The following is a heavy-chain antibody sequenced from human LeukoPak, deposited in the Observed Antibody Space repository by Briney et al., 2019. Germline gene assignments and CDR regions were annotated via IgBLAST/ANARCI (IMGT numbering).Heavy chain of an antibody. J-gene: IGHJ4*02. CDR1: GFTFSSYE. V-gene: IGHV3-48*03. CDR3: ARGWDRAHPTGFEF. D-gene: IGHD1-26*01. CDR2: ISSSGTTI. Sequence: GGSLRLSCAASGFTFSSYEMNWVRQAPGKGLEWVSFISSSGTTINQPDSVKGRFTISRDNAKNSVHLQMDNLRVEDTAVYYCARGWDRAHPTGFEFWGQGTLVTVSS.